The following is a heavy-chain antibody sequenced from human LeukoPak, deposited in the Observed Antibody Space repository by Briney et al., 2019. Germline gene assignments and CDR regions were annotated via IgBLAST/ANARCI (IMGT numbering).Heavy chain of an antibody. CDR2: ISYDGSNK. CDR1: GFNFNVYS. Sequence: PGGSLRLSCAASGFNFNVYSMTWVRQAPGKGLEWVAVISYDGSNKYYADSVKGRFTISRDNSKNSLYLQMNSLRAEDTAVYYCARDSYDFWSGYLTRGDWFDPWGQGTLVTVSS. D-gene: IGHD3-3*01. CDR3: ARDSYDFWSGYLTRGDWFDP. J-gene: IGHJ5*02. V-gene: IGHV3-30*03.